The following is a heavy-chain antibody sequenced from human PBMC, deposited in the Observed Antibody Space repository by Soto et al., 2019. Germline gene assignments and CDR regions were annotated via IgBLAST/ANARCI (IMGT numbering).Heavy chain of an antibody. CDR1: GYSFTNDD. D-gene: IGHD5-18*01. Sequence: QVQLVQSGAEVKRPGASVTVSCKASGYSFTNDDISWVRRATGQGLEWMGWMSPKTGNTGFAQKFQGRVTMTRNTSITKAYMEMTSLRSDATDVYYCTRWLGYSAGSDVWGQGTTVTVSS. CDR3: TRWLGYSAGSDV. CDR2: MSPKTGNT. J-gene: IGHJ6*02. V-gene: IGHV1-8*02.